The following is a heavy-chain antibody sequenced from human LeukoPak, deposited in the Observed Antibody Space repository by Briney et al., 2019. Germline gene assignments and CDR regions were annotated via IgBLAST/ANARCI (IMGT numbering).Heavy chain of an antibody. V-gene: IGHV3-21*04. CDR3: ARSSTTGYDDY. CDR2: ISGSSSSI. D-gene: IGHD3-9*01. CDR1: GFTFSSHS. J-gene: IGHJ4*02. Sequence: GGSLRLSCVASGFTFSSHSMNWVRQAPGKGLEWVSSISGSSSSIYYADSVRGRFTISRDNSKDTLYLQMNSLRAEDTAVYYCARSSTTGYDDYWGQGTLVTVSS.